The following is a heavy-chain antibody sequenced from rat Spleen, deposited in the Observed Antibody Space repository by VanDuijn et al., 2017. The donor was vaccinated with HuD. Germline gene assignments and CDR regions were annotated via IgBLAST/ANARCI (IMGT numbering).Heavy chain of an antibody. D-gene: IGHD1-9*01. CDR2: ITNTGGST. CDR1: GFTFNNYW. V-gene: IGHV5-31*01. J-gene: IGHJ2*01. Sequence: EVQLVESGGGLVQPGRSLKLSCVASGFTFNNYWMTWIRQAPGKGLEWVASITNTGGSTYYPDSVKGRFTISRDNAKSTLYLQMNSLRSEDTATYYCTRGDYGYNLFDYWGQGVMVTVSS. CDR3: TRGDYGYNLFDY.